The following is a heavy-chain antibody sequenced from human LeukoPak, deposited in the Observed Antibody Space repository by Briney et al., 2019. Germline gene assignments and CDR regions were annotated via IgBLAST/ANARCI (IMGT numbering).Heavy chain of an antibody. CDR3: ARDQPLYYYYGMDV. Sequence: ASGKVSCKASGGTFTSYTISWVGQAPGQGVEWMRGMIPILGIANYAQKFQGRVTITADKSTSTAYMELSSLRSEDTAVYYCARDQPLYYYYGMDVWGQGTTVTVSS. J-gene: IGHJ6*02. CDR1: GGTFTSYT. V-gene: IGHV1-69*10. CDR2: MIPILGIA.